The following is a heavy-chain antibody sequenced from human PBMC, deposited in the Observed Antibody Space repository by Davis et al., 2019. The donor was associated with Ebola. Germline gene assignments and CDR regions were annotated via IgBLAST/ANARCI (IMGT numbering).Heavy chain of an antibody. CDR1: GFTFSSYG. CDR2: ISYDGSNK. J-gene: IGHJ2*01. Sequence: GESLKISCAASGFTFSSYGMHWVRQAPGKGLEWVAVISYDGSNKYYADSVKGRFTISRDNSKNTLCLQMNSLRPEDTAVYYCAKDYYDSTGRYFDLWGRGTLVIVSS. CDR3: AKDYYDSTGRYFDL. D-gene: IGHD3-22*01. V-gene: IGHV3-30*18.